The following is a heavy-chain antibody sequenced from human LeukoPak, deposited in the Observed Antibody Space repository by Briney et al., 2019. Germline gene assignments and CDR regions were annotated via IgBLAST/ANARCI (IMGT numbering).Heavy chain of an antibody. Sequence: PSETLSLTCTVSGGSISSSSYYWGWIRQPPGKGLEWIGSIYYSGSTYYNPSLKSRVTISVDTSKNQFSLKLSSVTAADTAVYYCARQEYSSSWMEYWGQGTLVTVSS. CDR1: GGSISSSSYY. CDR3: ARQEYSSSWMEY. V-gene: IGHV4-39*01. D-gene: IGHD6-13*01. J-gene: IGHJ4*02. CDR2: IYYSGST.